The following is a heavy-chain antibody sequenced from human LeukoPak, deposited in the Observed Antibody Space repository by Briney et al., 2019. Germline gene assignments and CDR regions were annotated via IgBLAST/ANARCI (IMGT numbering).Heavy chain of an antibody. CDR3: ARDPASSFDY. D-gene: IGHD2-15*01. Sequence: GGSLRLSCAASGFTLSSYAMLWVRQAPGKGLEWVAVIWYDGSKRYYADSVKGRFTISRDDSKNTLYLQMNSLRDEDTAVYYCARDPASSFDYWGQGTLVTVSS. CDR1: GFTLSSYA. V-gene: IGHV3-33*08. J-gene: IGHJ4*02. CDR2: IWYDGSKR.